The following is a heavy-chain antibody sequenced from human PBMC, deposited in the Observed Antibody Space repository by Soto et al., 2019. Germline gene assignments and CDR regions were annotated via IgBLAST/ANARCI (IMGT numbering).Heavy chain of an antibody. Sequence: EVQLVQSGAEVKKPGESLRISCKGSGYSFTIYWISWVRQMPGKGLEWMGRIDPSDSYINYSPSFEVHVTISVDKSISTAYLQWSSLKAADTAMYYCARHGPIGTYGMDVWGQGTMVTVSS. CDR2: IDPSDSYI. J-gene: IGHJ6*02. V-gene: IGHV5-10-1*01. D-gene: IGHD2-8*01. CDR3: ARHGPIGTYGMDV. CDR1: GYSFTIYW.